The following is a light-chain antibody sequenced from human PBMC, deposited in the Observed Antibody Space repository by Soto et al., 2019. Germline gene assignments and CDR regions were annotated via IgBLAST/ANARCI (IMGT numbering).Light chain of an antibody. CDR3: QHYNSYSEA. J-gene: IGKJ1*01. V-gene: IGKV1-5*03. CDR2: KAS. CDR1: QTISSW. Sequence: DIQMTQSPSPLSGSVGDRVTITCRASQTISSWLAWYQQKPGKAPKLLIDKASTLKSGVPSRCSGSGAGTEFTLTISSLQPDDFATYYCQHYNSYSEAVGQGTKVDI.